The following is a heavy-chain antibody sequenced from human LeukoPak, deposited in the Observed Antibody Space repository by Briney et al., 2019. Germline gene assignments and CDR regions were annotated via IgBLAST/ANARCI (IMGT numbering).Heavy chain of an antibody. D-gene: IGHD2-15*01. J-gene: IGHJ4*02. Sequence: GGSLRLSCAASEFTFSMYSMHWVRQAPGKGLECVSAINSDGSSTYYADSVRGRFTISRDNSKNTLYLQMGSLITEDMAVYYCARVLAGYDYWGQGTLVTVSS. CDR1: EFTFSMYS. CDR3: ARVLAGYDY. V-gene: IGHV3-64*02. CDR2: INSDGSST.